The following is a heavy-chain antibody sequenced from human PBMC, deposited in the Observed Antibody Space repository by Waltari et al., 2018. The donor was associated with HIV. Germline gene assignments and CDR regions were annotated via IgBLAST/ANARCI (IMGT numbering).Heavy chain of an antibody. V-gene: IGHV3-53*01. J-gene: IGHJ6*02. CDR3: VFSYYEYGVDV. D-gene: IGHD3-16*01. Sequence: EVQLVESGGGLIQPGGSLRLSCVGSGFIVSSNYMTWVRQAPGKGVGVVCVIYCGGSTDYADSVRGRVSISRDDSKNTLYLQMNSLTVEDTAIYYCVFSYYEYGVDVWGQGATVTVS. CDR1: GFIVSSNY. CDR2: IYCGGST.